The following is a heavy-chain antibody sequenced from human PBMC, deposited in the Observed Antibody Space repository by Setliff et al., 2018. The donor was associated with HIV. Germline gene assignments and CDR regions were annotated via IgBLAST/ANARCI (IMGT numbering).Heavy chain of an antibody. Sequence: SVKVSCKASGGTFSSYAISWVRQAPGQGLEWMGGIIPILGIANYAQKFQGRVTITADESTSTAYLELSSLRSEDTAVYYCASGSGSCKNGVCYIGVHRTPDKYDLDSWGQGARVTVAS. CDR1: GGTFSSYA. D-gene: IGHD2-8*01. J-gene: IGHJ4*02. V-gene: IGHV1-69*10. CDR2: IIPILGIA. CDR3: ASGSGSCKNGVCYIGVHRTPDKYDLDS.